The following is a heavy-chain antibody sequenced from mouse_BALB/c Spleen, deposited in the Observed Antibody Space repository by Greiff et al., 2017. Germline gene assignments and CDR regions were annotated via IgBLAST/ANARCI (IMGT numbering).Heavy chain of an antibody. Sequence: EVQLQESGPELVKPGASVKISCKASGYSFTGYYMHWVKQSHVKSLEWIGRINPYNGATSYNQNFKDKASLTVDKSSSTAYMELHSLTSEDSAVYYCAREGITTVPFAYWGQGTLVTVSA. CDR2: INPYNGAT. V-gene: IGHV1-31*01. J-gene: IGHJ3*01. CDR1: GYSFTGYY. D-gene: IGHD1-1*01. CDR3: AREGITTVPFAY.